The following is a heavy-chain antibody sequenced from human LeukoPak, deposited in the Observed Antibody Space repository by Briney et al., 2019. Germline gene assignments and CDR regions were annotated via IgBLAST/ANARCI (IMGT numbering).Heavy chain of an antibody. Sequence: ASVKVSCKVSGYALTELSMHWVRQAPGKGLEWMGGFDPEDGETIYAQKFQGRVTMTEDTSTDTAYMELSSLRSEDTAVYYCAAVTMGAEYSQHWGQGTLVTVSS. D-gene: IGHD2-2*01. CDR1: GYALTELS. V-gene: IGHV1-24*01. CDR3: AAVTMGAEYSQH. J-gene: IGHJ1*01. CDR2: FDPEDGET.